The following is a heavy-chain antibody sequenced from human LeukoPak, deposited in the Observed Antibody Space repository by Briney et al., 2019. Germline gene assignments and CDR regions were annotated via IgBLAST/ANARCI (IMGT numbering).Heavy chain of an antibody. CDR3: ASHTYYYDSSGYLFDY. J-gene: IGHJ4*02. D-gene: IGHD3-22*01. CDR1: GFTFSNYW. CDR2: IKEDGGEK. V-gene: IGHV3-7*01. Sequence: PGGSLRLSRAASGFTFSNYWMSWVRQAPGKGLEWVANIKEDGGEKYFRDSMKGRLTISRDNAKNSLYLQMNSLRAEDTAVYYCASHTYYYDSSGYLFDYWGQGTLVTVSS.